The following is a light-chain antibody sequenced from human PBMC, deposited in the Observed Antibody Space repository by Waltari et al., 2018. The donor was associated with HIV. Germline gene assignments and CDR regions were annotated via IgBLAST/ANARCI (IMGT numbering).Light chain of an antibody. V-gene: IGLV1-40*01. J-gene: IGLJ1*01. CDR2: GNN. CDR1: KSNIGAGYA. Sequence: QSVLTQPPSLSGAPGQRVTISCTGSKSNIGAGYAVHWYQQVPGTAPKLLIYGNNNRPSGVPERFSGAKSDTSAALAITGLQAEDEADYYCQSWDDSLSGYVFGTGSKGTVL. CDR3: QSWDDSLSGYV.